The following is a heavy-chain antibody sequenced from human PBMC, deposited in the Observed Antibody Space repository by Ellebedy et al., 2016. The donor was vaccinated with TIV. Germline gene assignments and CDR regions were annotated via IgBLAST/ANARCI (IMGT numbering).Heavy chain of an antibody. CDR1: GGSISSGGYY. V-gene: IGHV4-31*03. CDR3: ARAGGVVAHDY. D-gene: IGHD2-15*01. J-gene: IGHJ4*02. CDR2: IYYSGST. Sequence: MPSETLSLTCTVSGGSISSGGYYWSWIRQHPGKGLEWIGYIYYSGSTYYNPSLKSRVTISVDTSKNQFSLRLRSVTAADTAVYYCARAGGVVAHDYWGQGTLVTVSS.